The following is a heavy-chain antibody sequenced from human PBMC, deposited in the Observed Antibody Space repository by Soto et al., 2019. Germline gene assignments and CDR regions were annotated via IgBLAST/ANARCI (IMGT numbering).Heavy chain of an antibody. CDR1: GYTFTSYD. D-gene: IGHD3-10*01. J-gene: IGHJ3*02. Sequence: ASVKVSCKASGYTFTSYDINWVRQATGQGLEWMGWMNPNSGNTGYAQKFQGRVTMTRNTSISTAYMELSSLRSEDTAVYYCARGIHYYDSGDEAFDIWGQGTMVTVSS. V-gene: IGHV1-8*01. CDR2: MNPNSGNT. CDR3: ARGIHYYDSGDEAFDI.